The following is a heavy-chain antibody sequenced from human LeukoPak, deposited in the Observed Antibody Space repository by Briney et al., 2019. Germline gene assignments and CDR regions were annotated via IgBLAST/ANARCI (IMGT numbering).Heavy chain of an antibody. CDR1: GFTFSSYS. CDR3: AELGITMIGGV. Sequence: GGSLRLSCAASGFTFSSYSMNWVRQAPGKGLEWVSYISSISSSSTYYADSVKGRFTISRDNAKNSLYLQMNSLGAEDTAVYYCAELGITMIGGVWGKGTTVTISS. V-gene: IGHV3-48*04. J-gene: IGHJ6*04. CDR2: ISSISSSST. D-gene: IGHD3-10*02.